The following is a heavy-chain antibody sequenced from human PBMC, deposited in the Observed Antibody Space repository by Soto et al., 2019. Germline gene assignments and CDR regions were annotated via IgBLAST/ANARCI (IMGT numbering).Heavy chain of an antibody. CDR2: IYHSGST. Sequence: QLQLQESGSGLVKPSQTLSLTCAVSGGSISSGGYSWSWIRQPPGKGLEWIGYIYHSGSTYYNPSLKTRVTISVDRSKNQSSLKLSSVAAAHTAVYYCAAGGGLPRYYWGQGTLVPVSS. D-gene: IGHD5-12*01. V-gene: IGHV4-30-2*01. CDR1: GGSISSGGYS. J-gene: IGHJ4*02. CDR3: AAGGGLPRYY.